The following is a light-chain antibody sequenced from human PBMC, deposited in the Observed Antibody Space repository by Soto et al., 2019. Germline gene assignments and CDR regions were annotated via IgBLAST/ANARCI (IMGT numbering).Light chain of an antibody. V-gene: IGKV1-39*01. Sequence: DIQMTQSPSSLYASVEDRVIITCRASQSISNHLNWYQQKPGKAPKLLIFAASSLQSGVPSRFSGSRSGPDFTLTISSRHREDFATYYGRQSDSSPPTVGQGTKVELK. J-gene: IGKJ1*01. CDR1: QSISNH. CDR3: RQSDSSPPT. CDR2: AAS.